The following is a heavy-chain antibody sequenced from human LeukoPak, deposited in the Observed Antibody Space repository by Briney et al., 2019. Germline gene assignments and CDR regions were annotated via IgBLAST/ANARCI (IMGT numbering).Heavy chain of an antibody. J-gene: IGHJ5*02. D-gene: IGHD1-1*01. CDR3: AKVRYGTFNWFDP. CDR2: IYYSGST. V-gene: IGHV4-34*01. CDR1: GGSFSGYY. Sequence: SGTLSLTCGVYGGSFSGYYWSWIRQSPGKGLEWIGYIYYSGSTYYNPSLKGRVTMSVDTSKNQFSLKLSSVTAADTAVYYCAKVRYGTFNWFDPWGQGTLVTVSS.